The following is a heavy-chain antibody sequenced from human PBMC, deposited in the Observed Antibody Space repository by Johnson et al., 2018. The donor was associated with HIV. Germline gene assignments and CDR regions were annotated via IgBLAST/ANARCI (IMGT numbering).Heavy chain of an antibody. J-gene: IGHJ3*02. D-gene: IGHD6-13*01. Sequence: VESGGGLVQPGRSLRLSCAASGFTFDDYAMHWVRQAPGKGLEWVSGISWNSGSIGYADSVKGRFTISRDHAKNSLYLQMNSLRAEDTALYYCAYSSSWAAGAFDIWGQGTMVTVSS. CDR3: AYSSSWAAGAFDI. CDR2: ISWNSGSI. V-gene: IGHV3-9*01. CDR1: GFTFDDYA.